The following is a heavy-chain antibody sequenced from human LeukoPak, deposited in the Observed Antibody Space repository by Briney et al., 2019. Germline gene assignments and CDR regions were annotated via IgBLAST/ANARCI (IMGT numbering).Heavy chain of an antibody. CDR3: ARGLLLRFGNYALDV. J-gene: IGHJ6*02. D-gene: IGHD3-10*01. V-gene: IGHV1-18*01. Sequence: ASVKVSCKASGYTFSNYGINWVRQSPGQGLEWMGWVNPYNGNTDYAQRVQGRVTMTTDTSTSTAYMELRSLRSDDTAVFYCARGLLLRFGNYALDVWGQGTAVTVSS. CDR1: GYTFSNYG. CDR2: VNPYNGNT.